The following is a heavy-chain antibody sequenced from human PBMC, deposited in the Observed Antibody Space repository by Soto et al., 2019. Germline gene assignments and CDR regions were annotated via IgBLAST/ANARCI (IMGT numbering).Heavy chain of an antibody. D-gene: IGHD6-13*01. CDR3: ANREGSSWSSYFDY. CDR1: GVTFSSYG. CDR2: ISEGGST. Sequence: EVQLLESGGGLVQPGGSLRLSCAASGVTFSSYGMSWVRQAPGKGLEWVSTISEGGSTYYADSVKGRFTISRDNSKNTLYLQMNSLSAEDTAVYYCANREGSSWSSYFDYWGQGTLVTVSS. V-gene: IGHV3-23*01. J-gene: IGHJ4*02.